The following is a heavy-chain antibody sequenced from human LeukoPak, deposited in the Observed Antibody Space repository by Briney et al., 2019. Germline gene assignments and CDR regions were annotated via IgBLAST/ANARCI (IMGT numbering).Heavy chain of an antibody. V-gene: IGHV4-30-2*01. J-gene: IGHJ5*02. Sequence: SETLSLTCAVSGGSISSGGYSWSWIRQPPGKGLEWIGYMYHSGSTYYNPSLKSRVTISVDRSKNQFSLKLSSVTAADTAVYYCARAEAYGGKRIDPWGQGTLVTVSS. D-gene: IGHD4-23*01. CDR2: MYHSGST. CDR3: ARAEAYGGKRIDP. CDR1: GGSISSGGYS.